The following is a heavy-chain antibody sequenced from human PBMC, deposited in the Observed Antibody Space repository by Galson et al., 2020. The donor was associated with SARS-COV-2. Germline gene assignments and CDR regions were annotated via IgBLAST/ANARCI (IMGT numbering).Heavy chain of an antibody. D-gene: IGHD3-10*01. CDR3: ARHGGSGTHYEKFFDY. CDR2: IYYRGST. V-gene: IGHV4-39*07. Sequence: SETLSLTCTVSGGSISSSSYFWDWIRPPPGTGLEWIGTIYYRGSTFYNPSLKSRVTISVDTSKNQFSLKLTSVTAADTAVYYCARHGGSGTHYEKFFDYWGQGTLVTVSS. CDR1: GGSISSSSYF. J-gene: IGHJ4*02.